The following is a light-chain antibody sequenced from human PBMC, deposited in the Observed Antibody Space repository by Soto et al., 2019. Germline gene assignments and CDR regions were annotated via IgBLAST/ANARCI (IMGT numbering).Light chain of an antibody. V-gene: IGKV3-11*01. CDR3: QQRSDWPRT. CDR2: DAS. J-gene: IGKJ2*01. CDR1: QRVRIY. Sequence: EIVLTQSPATLSLSPGERATLSCRASQRVRIYLAWYQQKPGQAPRLLIYDASNRATGIPARFSGSGSGTDFTLSISSLEPEDFAVYYCQQRSDWPRTFGQGTKLEIK.